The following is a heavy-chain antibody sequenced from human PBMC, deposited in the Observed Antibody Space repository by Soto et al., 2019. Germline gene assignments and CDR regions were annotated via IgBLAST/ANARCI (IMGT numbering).Heavy chain of an antibody. CDR3: ARDAYYYGSGSYYTRNYYYGMDV. J-gene: IGHJ6*02. Sequence: SETLSLTCTVSGGSISSGDYYWSWIRQPPGKGLEWIGYIYYSGSTYYNPPLKSRVTISVDTSKNQFSLKLSSVTAADTAVYYCARDAYYYGSGSYYTRNYYYGMDVWGQGTTVTVSS. V-gene: IGHV4-30-4*01. CDR2: IYYSGST. CDR1: GGSISSGDYY. D-gene: IGHD3-10*01.